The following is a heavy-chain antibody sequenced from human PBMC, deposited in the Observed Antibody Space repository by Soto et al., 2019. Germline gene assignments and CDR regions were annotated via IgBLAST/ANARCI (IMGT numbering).Heavy chain of an antibody. CDR1: GGTFSTYA. V-gene: IGHV1-69*12. CDR3: ASGIQLWLRRINNGYSG. D-gene: IGHD5-18*01. CDR2: IIPMFGTA. J-gene: IGHJ4*02. Sequence: QVQRVQSGAEVKKPESSVKVSCKAPGGTFSTYAISWVRQAPGQGLEWMGGIIPMFGTANYAQRFQDRVTITADESTNTGYMELSSLRSEDTAVYFCASGIQLWLRRINNGYSGWGQGTLVTVSS.